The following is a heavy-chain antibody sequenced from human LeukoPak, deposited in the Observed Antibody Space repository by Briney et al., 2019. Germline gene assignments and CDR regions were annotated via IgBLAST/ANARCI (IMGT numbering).Heavy chain of an antibody. CDR2: IYSDGRI. V-gene: IGHV3-66*01. D-gene: IGHD2-15*01. CDR1: GFTVSNNY. Sequence: PGGSLRLSCAASGFTVSNNYMSWVRQAPGKGLEWVSLIYSDGRIYYADSVKGRFTISRDNAKNSLYLQMNSLRAEDTAVYYCARDECVSGGSCYSNYWGQGTLVTVSS. J-gene: IGHJ4*02. CDR3: ARDECVSGGSCYSNY.